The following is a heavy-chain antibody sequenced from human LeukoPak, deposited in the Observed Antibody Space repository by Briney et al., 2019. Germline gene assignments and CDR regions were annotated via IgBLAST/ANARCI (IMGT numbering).Heavy chain of an antibody. CDR2: ISGSGGST. J-gene: IGHJ6*02. CDR1: GFTFSSYA. CDR3: AKAYYYDFWSGMDV. D-gene: IGHD3-3*01. V-gene: IGHV3-23*01. Sequence: GVLRLSCAASGFTFSSYAMSWVRQAPGKGLEWVSAISGSGGSTYYADSVKGRFTISRDNSKNTLYLQMNSLRAEDTAVYYCAKAYYYDFWSGMDVWGQGTTVTVSS.